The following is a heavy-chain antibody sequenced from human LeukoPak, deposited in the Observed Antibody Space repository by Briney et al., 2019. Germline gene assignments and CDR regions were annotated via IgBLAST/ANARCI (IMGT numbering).Heavy chain of an antibody. CDR2: FDPEDVET. CDR1: GSTPTESS. J-gene: IGHJ6*03. Sequence: ASVKVSCKISGSTPTESSIHWVRQPPGKGLEWMGGFDPEDVETIYSQKFQGRVTLTDDTSTDTAYMELSSLRFEDTAVYYCATRNCSGGSCLPEFYYYYLDIWGTGTTVTVSS. D-gene: IGHD2-15*01. CDR3: ATRNCSGGSCLPEFYYYYLDI. V-gene: IGHV1-24*01.